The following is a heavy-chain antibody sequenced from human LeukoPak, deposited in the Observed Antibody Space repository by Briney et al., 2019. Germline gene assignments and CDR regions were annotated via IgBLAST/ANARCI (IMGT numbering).Heavy chain of an antibody. V-gene: IGHV1-18*01. J-gene: IGHJ6*03. CDR3: ARVETTWAHYYYYMDV. Sequence: GGSLRLSCAASGFTFSSYGMGWVRQAPGQGLEWMGWISAYNGNTNYAQKLQGRVTMTTDTSTSTAYMELRSLRSDDTAVYYCARVETTWAHYYYYMDVWGKGTTVTISS. CDR2: ISAYNGNT. CDR1: GFTFSSYG. D-gene: IGHD4-17*01.